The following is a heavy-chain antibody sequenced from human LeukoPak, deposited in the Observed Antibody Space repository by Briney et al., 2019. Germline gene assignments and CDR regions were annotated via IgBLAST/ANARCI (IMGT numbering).Heavy chain of an antibody. V-gene: IGHV1-69*13. CDR3: ARDLGYCSSTSCYPGAFDI. J-gene: IGHJ3*02. D-gene: IGHD2-2*01. Sequence: ASVKVSCKASGGTFSSYAISWVRQAPGQGLEWMGGIIPIFGTANYALKFQGRVTITADESTSTAYMELSSLRSEDTAVYYCARDLGYCSSTSCYPGAFDIWGQGTMVTVSS. CDR2: IIPIFGTA. CDR1: GGTFSSYA.